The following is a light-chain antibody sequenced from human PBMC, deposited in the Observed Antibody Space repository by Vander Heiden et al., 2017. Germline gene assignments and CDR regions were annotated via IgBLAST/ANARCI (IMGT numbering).Light chain of an antibody. CDR1: QSVLYSSNNKNY. CDR2: WAS. V-gene: IGKV4-1*01. J-gene: IGKJ1*01. Sequence: IVMTQSPDSLAGSLGERATINCKSSQSVLYSSNNKNYLAWYQQKPGQPPKLLIYWASTRESGVPDRFSGSGSGTDFTLTISSLQAEDVAVYYCQQYYSTPRTFGQGTKVEIK. CDR3: QQYYSTPRT.